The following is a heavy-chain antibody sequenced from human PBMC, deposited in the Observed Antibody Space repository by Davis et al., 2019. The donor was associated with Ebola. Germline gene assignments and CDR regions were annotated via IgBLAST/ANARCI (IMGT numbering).Heavy chain of an antibody. Sequence: SETLSLTCTVSGGSISSYYWSCIRQPPGKGLEWIGYIYYSGSTNYNPSLKSRVTISVDTSKNQFSLKLSSVTAADTAVYYCARAPYYYDSSGYYRTTQFDYWGQGTLVTVSS. D-gene: IGHD3-22*01. J-gene: IGHJ4*02. CDR2: IYYSGST. V-gene: IGHV4-59*08. CDR3: ARAPYYYDSSGYYRTTQFDY. CDR1: GGSISSYY.